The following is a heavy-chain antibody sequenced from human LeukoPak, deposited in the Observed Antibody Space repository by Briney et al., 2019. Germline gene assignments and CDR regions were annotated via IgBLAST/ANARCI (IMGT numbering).Heavy chain of an antibody. CDR3: ANDYRSGSFHDF. D-gene: IGHD3-10*01. J-gene: IGHJ4*02. CDR1: GFAFSSYA. Sequence: PGGSLRLSCAASGFAFSSYAMSWVRQPPGKGLEWVSVISRRDDYTYYADSVEGRFTISRDNSKNTLYLQMNTLRAEDTAVYYCANDYRSGSFHDFWGQGTLVTVSS. V-gene: IGHV3-23*01. CDR2: ISRRDDYT.